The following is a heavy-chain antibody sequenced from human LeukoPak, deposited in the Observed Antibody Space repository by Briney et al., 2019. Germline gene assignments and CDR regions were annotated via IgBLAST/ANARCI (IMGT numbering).Heavy chain of an antibody. V-gene: IGHV3-23*01. CDR2: ISGSGGST. J-gene: IGHJ4*02. CDR1: GFTFSSYA. Sequence: GGSLRLSCAASGFTFSSYAMSWVRQAPGKGLEWVSAISGSGGSTYYADSVKGRFAISRDISKNTLYLQMNSLRAEDTAVYYCAKDHVWGSYRPEYYFDYWGQGTLVTVSS. D-gene: IGHD3-16*02. CDR3: AKDHVWGSYRPEYYFDY.